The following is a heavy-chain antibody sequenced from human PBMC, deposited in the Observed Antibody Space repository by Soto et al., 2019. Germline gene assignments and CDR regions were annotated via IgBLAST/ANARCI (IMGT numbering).Heavy chain of an antibody. D-gene: IGHD2-2*01. J-gene: IGHJ4*02. V-gene: IGHV3-30*18. Sequence: QVQLVESGGGVVQPGRSLRLSCVGSGFTFNTYGMHWVRQAPGKGLEWVAVISYDGSNKYYADYVKGRFTISRDNSKNTLYRQMNSLRSEDKAVYYCANSREIWYQDYWCEGNLVTVSS. CDR1: GFTFNTYG. CDR3: ANSREIWYQDY. CDR2: ISYDGSNK.